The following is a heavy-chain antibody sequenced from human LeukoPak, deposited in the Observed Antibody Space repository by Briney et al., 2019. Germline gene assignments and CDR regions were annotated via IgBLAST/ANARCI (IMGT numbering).Heavy chain of an antibody. Sequence: PGGSLRLSCVASGFTFSSYAMSWVRQAPGKGLEWVSAISGSGGSTYYADSVKGRFTISRDNSKNSLYLQMNSLRTEDTALYYCAKDRESGWYGGGFDYWGQGTLVTVSS. D-gene: IGHD6-19*01. V-gene: IGHV3-23*01. CDR2: ISGSGGST. CDR3: AKDRESGWYGGGFDY. CDR1: GFTFSSYA. J-gene: IGHJ4*02.